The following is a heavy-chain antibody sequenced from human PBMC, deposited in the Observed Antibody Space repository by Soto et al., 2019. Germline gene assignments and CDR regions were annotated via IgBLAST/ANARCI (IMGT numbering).Heavy chain of an antibody. Sequence: PSETLSLTCTVSGGSTSSGGYYWSWIRQHPGKGLEWIGYIYYSGSTYYNPSLKSRVTISVDTSKNQFSLKLSSVTAADTAVYYCASDQSSNGYYDSSGYYNWFDPWGQGTLVTVSS. CDR2: IYYSGST. CDR1: GGSTSSGGYY. D-gene: IGHD3-22*01. J-gene: IGHJ5*02. V-gene: IGHV4-31*03. CDR3: ASDQSSNGYYDSSGYYNWFDP.